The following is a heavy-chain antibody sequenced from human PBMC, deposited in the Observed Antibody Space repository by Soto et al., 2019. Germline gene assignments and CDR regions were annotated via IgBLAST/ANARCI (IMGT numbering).Heavy chain of an antibody. CDR3: AREGEGYYDYVRGSYPTSFGFDP. D-gene: IGHD3-16*02. CDR2: ISAYNGNT. Sequence: GXSVKVSCNASGYSFTSYGIVWGRQAPGQGLEWMGWISAYNGNTNYAQKLQGRVTMTTDTSTSTAYMELRSLRSDDTAVYYCAREGEGYYDYVRGSYPTSFGFDPWGQRTLVTVPS. CDR1: GYSFTSYG. V-gene: IGHV1-18*04. J-gene: IGHJ5*02.